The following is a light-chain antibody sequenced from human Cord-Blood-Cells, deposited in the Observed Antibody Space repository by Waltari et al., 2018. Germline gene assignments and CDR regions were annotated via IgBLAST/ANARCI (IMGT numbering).Light chain of an antibody. CDR3: PTWGTGIHV. V-gene: IGLV4-69*01. J-gene: IGLJ3*02. CDR2: LNSDGRH. CDR1: RGHSSYA. Sequence: QLVLTKSPCASPSLGASVQITRTLSRGHSSYAIASHQHQPEKGPRHLMKLNSDGRHRKGDGLPDRFSASSSGAEPTLTLPSLQSEDYADYSCPTWGTGIHVFGGGTKLTVL.